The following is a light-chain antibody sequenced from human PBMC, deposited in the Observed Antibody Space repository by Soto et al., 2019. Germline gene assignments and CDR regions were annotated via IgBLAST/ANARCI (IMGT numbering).Light chain of an antibody. CDR1: QSVSSN. CDR2: GAS. J-gene: IGKJ2*01. Sequence: EIVMTQSPATLSMSPGERATLSCRASQSVSSNLAWYQQKPGQAPRLVIYGASTRATGIPARISGSGSGTEFTLTISSLQAEDFAVSYCQQYNNWPLTFTFGQGTKLEIK. V-gene: IGKV3-15*01. CDR3: QQYNNWPLTFT.